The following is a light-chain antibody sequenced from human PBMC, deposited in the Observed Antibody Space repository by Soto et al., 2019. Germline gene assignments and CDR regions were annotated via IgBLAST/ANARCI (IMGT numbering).Light chain of an antibody. V-gene: IGKV3-15*01. J-gene: IGKJ4*01. Sequence: EIVMTQSPATLSVSPGDRATLSCRASQSVSRKLAWYQQKPGQAPRLLIYGASTRATGIPARFSGSGSGTDFTLTISSLEPEDFAVYYCQQRSDWLTFGGGTRVEIK. CDR3: QQRSDWLT. CDR2: GAS. CDR1: QSVSRK.